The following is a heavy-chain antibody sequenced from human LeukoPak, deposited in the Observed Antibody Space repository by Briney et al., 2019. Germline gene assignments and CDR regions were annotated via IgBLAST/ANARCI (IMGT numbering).Heavy chain of an antibody. J-gene: IGHJ3*02. CDR1: GFTFTSSA. V-gene: IGHV1-58*02. CDR3: AADLRVPWYNWNYDGATNAFDI. Sequence: SVKVSCKASGFTFTSSATQWVRQARGQRLEWIGWIVVGSGNTNYAQKFQERVTITRDMSTSTAYMELSSLRSEDTAVYYCAADLRVPWYNWNYDGATNAFDIWGQGTMVTVSS. CDR2: IVVGSGNT. D-gene: IGHD1-7*01.